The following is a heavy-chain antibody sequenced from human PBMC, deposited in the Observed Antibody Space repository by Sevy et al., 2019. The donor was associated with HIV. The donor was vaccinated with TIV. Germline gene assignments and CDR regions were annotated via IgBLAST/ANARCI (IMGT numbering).Heavy chain of an antibody. D-gene: IGHD3-10*01. CDR1: GFTFTGSA. J-gene: IGHJ4*02. V-gene: IGHV3-73*01. CDR3: NPGSGF. CDR2: IRSKPNNYAT. Sequence: GGSLRLSCAASGFTFTGSALHWVRQASGKGLEWVGRIRSKPNNYATAYAASVKGRFTISRDDSKNTAYLQMNSLKTEDTAVYYCNPGSGFRGQGTLVTVSS.